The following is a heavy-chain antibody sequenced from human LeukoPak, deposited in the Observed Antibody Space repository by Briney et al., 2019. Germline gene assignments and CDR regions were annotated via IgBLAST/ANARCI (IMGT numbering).Heavy chain of an antibody. Sequence: GGSLRLSCAASGFTFSSYAMSWVRQAPGRGLEWVSAISGSGGSTYYADSVKGRFTISRDNSKNTLYLQMNSLRAEDTAVYYCARYCDSTSCYTPDAFDIWGQGTMVTVSS. CDR1: GFTFSSYA. J-gene: IGHJ3*02. CDR2: ISGSGGST. V-gene: IGHV3-23*01. CDR3: ARYCDSTSCYTPDAFDI. D-gene: IGHD2-2*02.